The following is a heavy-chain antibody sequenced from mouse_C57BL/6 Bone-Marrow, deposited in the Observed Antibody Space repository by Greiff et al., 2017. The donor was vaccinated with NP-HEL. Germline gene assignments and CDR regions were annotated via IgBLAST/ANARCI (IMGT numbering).Heavy chain of an antibody. CDR3: ARGTTVDY. CDR2: IRLKSDNYAT. CDR1: GFTFSNYW. J-gene: IGHJ2*01. V-gene: IGHV6-3*01. Sequence: EVQGVESGGGLVQPGGSMKLSCVASGFTFSNYWMNWVRQSPEKGLEWVAQIRLKSDNYATHYAESVKGRFTISRDDSKSSVYLQMNNLRAEDTGIYYCARGTTVDYWGQGTTLTVSS. D-gene: IGHD1-1*01.